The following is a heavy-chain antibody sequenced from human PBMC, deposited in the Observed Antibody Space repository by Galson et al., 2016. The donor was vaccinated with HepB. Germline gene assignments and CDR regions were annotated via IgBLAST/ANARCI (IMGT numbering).Heavy chain of an antibody. J-gene: IGHJ4*02. CDR2: ISTYNGNT. CDR3: ARGILYSTSPPEDYWDS. D-gene: IGHD6-13*01. V-gene: IGHV1-18*01. CDR1: GYTFSNYG. Sequence: SVKVSCKASGYTFSNYGFYWVRQAPGQGLEWIGWISTYNGNTNYAQRLQGRVTMTTDTSTSTAYMELRSLRSDDTAMYYCARGILYSTSPPEDYWDSWGQGTLVTVAS.